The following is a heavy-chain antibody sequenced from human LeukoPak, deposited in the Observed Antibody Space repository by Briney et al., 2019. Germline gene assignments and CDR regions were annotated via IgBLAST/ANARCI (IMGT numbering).Heavy chain of an antibody. J-gene: IGHJ4*02. Sequence: ASVTVTCKTSGYTFTGFSLHWVRQAPGHGLEWMGWINPTTGDTNSAQRFQGRVTMTRDTSITTAYMELTSLRSDDTAVYYCARHRNFDSSGYYPYDHWGQGTLVTVSS. CDR1: GYTFTGFS. CDR3: ARHRNFDSSGYYPYDH. D-gene: IGHD3-22*01. V-gene: IGHV1-2*02. CDR2: INPTTGDT.